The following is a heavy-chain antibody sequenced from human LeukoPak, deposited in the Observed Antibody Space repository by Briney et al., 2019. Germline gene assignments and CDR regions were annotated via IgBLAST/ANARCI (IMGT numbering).Heavy chain of an antibody. V-gene: IGHV5-51*01. CDR3: ATQKPYYYDSSGYFDY. J-gene: IGHJ4*02. D-gene: IGHD3-22*01. CDR2: IYPGDSDT. CDR1: GYSFTSYW. Sequence: GESLKISCKGSGYSFTSYWIGWVRQMPGKGLGWMGIIYPGDSDTRYSPSFQGQVTISADKSISTAYLQWSSLKASDTAMYYCATQKPYYYDSSGYFDYWGQGTLVTVSS.